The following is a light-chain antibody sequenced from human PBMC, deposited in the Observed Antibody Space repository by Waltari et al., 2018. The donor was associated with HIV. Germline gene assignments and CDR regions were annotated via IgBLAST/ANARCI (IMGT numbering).Light chain of an antibody. CDR2: DSN. J-gene: IGLJ2*01. CDR1: SSNIGNNF. CDR3: GTWDSSLSVHVV. Sequence: QSVLTQPPSVSAAPGQKVTISCSGSSSNIGNNFVSWSQQLPGTAPKLLIYDSNKPRSVMPDRCSGSKSCTSATLGITGRQTGDEADYYCGTWDSSLSVHVVFGGGTKLTVL. V-gene: IGLV1-51*01.